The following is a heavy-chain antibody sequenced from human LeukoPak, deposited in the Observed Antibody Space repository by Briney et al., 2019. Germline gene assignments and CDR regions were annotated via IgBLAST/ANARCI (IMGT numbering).Heavy chain of an antibody. V-gene: IGHV4-34*01. J-gene: IGHJ5*02. Sequence: PSETLSLTCAVYGGSFSGYYWSWVRQPPGKGLEWIGEINHSGSTNYNPSLKSRVTISVDTSKNQFSLKLSSVTAADTAVYYCARHLLATTGTTRPYNWFDPWGQGTLVTVSS. CDR3: ARHLLATTGTTRPYNWFDP. D-gene: IGHD1-1*01. CDR2: INHSGST. CDR1: GGSFSGYY.